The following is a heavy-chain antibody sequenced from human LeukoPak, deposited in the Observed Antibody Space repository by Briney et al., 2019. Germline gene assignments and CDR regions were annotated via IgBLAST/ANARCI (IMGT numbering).Heavy chain of an antibody. CDR1: GFTFSSYG. CDR2: IWYDGSNK. D-gene: IGHD3-3*01. Sequence: GGSLRLSCAASGFTFSSYGMHWVRQAPGKGLEWVAVIWYDGSNKYYADSVKGRFTISRDNSKNTLYLQMNSLRAEDTAVYYCAREYYDFWSGYPWFDPWGQGTLVTVSS. CDR3: AREYYDFWSGYPWFDP. J-gene: IGHJ5*02. V-gene: IGHV3-33*01.